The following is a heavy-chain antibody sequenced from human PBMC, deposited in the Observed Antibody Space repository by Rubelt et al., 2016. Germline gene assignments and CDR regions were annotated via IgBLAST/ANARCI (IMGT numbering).Heavy chain of an antibody. J-gene: IGHJ4*02. V-gene: IGHV1-2*02. CDR3: AKGGGGYPKDY. D-gene: IGHD1-26*01. CDR1: GYTFTGYY. CDR2: INPNSGRA. Sequence: QVQLVQSGAEVKKPGASVRVSCKASGYTFTGYYMNWVRQAPGQGLEWVGCINPNSGRADYAPKFQDRVTITRDQSTSTGYMELDRLTSDDTAVYYCAKGGGGYPKDYGGQGTLVTVSS.